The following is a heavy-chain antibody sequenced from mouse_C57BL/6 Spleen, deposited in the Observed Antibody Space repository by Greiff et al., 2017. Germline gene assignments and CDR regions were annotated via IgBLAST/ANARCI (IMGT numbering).Heavy chain of an antibody. CDR1: GYTLTDYY. J-gene: IGHJ3*01. CDR2: INPNNGGT. Sequence: EVQLQQSGPELVKPGASVKISCKASGYTLTDYYMNWVKQSHGKSLEWIGDINPNNGGTSYNQKFKGKATLTVDKSSSTAYIELRSLTSEDSAVYYCASEGDDYRFAYWGQGTLVTVSA. V-gene: IGHV1-26*01. D-gene: IGHD2-4*01. CDR3: ASEGDDYRFAY.